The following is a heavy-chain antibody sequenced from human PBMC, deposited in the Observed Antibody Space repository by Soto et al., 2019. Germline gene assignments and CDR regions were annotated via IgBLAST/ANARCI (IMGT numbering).Heavy chain of an antibody. CDR3: SQYAYIGGCCYYFYC. V-gene: IGHV3-23*01. J-gene: IGHJ4*02. D-gene: IGHD2-15*01. Sequence: EVQLLESGGGLVQPGGSLRISCAASGITFSSYAMSWVRQATGKGLEWVTGIGGSGGSTYYADSVKSRFTISMDNSKNTLYLQMNNLRAADTAVYYCSQYAYIGGCCYYFYCWGQGALVPFSP. CDR2: IGGSGGST. CDR1: GITFSSYA.